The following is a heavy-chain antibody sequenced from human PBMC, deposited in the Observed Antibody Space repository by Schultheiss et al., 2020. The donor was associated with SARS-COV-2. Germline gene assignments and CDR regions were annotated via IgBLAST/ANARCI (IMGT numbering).Heavy chain of an antibody. J-gene: IGHJ5*02. Sequence: GGSLRLSCVASGFTFSSYAMHWVRQAPGKGLEWVAVISCDGSHTYYTDSVKGRFTISRDNSKNTLYLQMNSLRAEDTAIYYCARDAFASERGNNWAVNLFDPWGQGTLVTVSS. V-gene: IGHV3-30*04. CDR1: GFTFSSYA. CDR3: ARDAFASERGNNWAVNLFDP. CDR2: ISCDGSHT. D-gene: IGHD5-24*01.